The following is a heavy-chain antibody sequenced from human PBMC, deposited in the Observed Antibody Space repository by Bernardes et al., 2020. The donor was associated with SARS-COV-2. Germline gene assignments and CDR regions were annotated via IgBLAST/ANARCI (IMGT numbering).Heavy chain of an antibody. CDR3: ARRVLYWSYYYGMDV. D-gene: IGHD2-8*02. CDR2: MNPNSGNT. V-gene: IGHV1-8*01. Sequence: ASVKVSCKASGGTFSSYGINWVRQAPGQGLEWMGWMNPNSGNTGYAQKFQGRVTMTRNTSISTAYMELSSLRSEDTAVYYCARRVLYWSYYYGMDVWGQGTTVTVSS. J-gene: IGHJ6*02. CDR1: GGTFSSYG.